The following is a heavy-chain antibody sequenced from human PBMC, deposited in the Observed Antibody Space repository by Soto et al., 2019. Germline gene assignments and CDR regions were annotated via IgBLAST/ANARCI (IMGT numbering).Heavy chain of an antibody. J-gene: IGHJ2*01. Sequence: GGSLRLSCAASGFSVITYWMNWVRQAPGKGLEWVANIREDGSETYYADSVKGRFTISRDNAKNSLFLQMNSLRAEDTAVYYWAKDYGPFALWGRGTLVTVSS. CDR2: IREDGSET. CDR1: GFSVITYW. V-gene: IGHV3-7*03. D-gene: IGHD4-17*01. CDR3: AKDYGPFAL.